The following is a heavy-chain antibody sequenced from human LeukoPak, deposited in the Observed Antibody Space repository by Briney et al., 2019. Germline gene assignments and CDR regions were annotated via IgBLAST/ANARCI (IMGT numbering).Heavy chain of an antibody. Sequence: GGSLRLSCAAPGFTFSSYEMNWVRQAPGKGLEWVSYISGSGSTIYYADSVKGRFTISRDNAKNSLYLQMNSLRAEDTAVYYCARDYSGGFDYWGQGTLVTVSS. CDR3: ARDYSGGFDY. V-gene: IGHV3-48*03. CDR2: ISGSGSTI. D-gene: IGHD4-11*01. J-gene: IGHJ4*02. CDR1: GFTFSSYE.